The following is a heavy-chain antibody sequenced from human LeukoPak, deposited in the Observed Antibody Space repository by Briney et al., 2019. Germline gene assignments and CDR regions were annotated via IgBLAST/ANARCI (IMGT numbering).Heavy chain of an antibody. CDR2: INHSGST. D-gene: IGHD3-16*01. CDR1: GGSFSGYY. V-gene: IGHV4-34*01. CDR3: ARGLYGRDD. Sequence: SETLSLTCAVYGGSFSGYYWSWIRQPPGKGLEWIGEINHSGSTNYNPSLKSRVTISVDTSKNQFSLKLSSVTAADTAVYYCARGLYGRDDWGQGTLVTVSS. J-gene: IGHJ4*02.